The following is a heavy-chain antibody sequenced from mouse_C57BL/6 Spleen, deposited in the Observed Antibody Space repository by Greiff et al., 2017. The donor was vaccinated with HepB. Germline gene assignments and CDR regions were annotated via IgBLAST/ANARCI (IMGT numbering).Heavy chain of an antibody. D-gene: IGHD2-3*01. J-gene: IGHJ4*01. CDR1: GFTFSSYG. CDR2: ISSGGSYT. V-gene: IGHV5-6*01. Sequence: EVQRVESGGDLVKPGGSLKLSCAASGFTFSSYGMSWVRQTPDKRLEWVANISSGGSYTYYPDSVKVRCTISRDNAKNTLYLQMSSLKSEDTAMYYCARHDGNSAMDYWGQGTSVTVSS. CDR3: ARHDGNSAMDY.